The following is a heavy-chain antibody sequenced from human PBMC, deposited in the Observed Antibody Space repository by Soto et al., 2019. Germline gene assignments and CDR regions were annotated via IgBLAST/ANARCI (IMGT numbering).Heavy chain of an antibody. CDR3: AKYRGMVATNHFDY. Sequence: PGWYLRLSCAASGFTFDDSAMHWVRQAPGKGLEWVSGISWNSGSIGYADSVKGRFTISRDNAKNSLYLQMNSLRAEDTALYYCAKYRGMVATNHFDYWGQGTLVTVSS. V-gene: IGHV3-9*01. CDR2: ISWNSGSI. D-gene: IGHD5-12*01. J-gene: IGHJ4*02. CDR1: GFTFDDSA.